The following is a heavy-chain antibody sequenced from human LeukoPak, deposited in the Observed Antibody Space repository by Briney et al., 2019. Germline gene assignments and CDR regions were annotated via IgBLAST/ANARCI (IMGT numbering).Heavy chain of an antibody. D-gene: IGHD2-2*01. Sequence: SQTLSLTCTVSGGSISSGGYYWSWIRQPPGKGLEWIGYIYHSGSTYYNPSLKSRVTISVDRSKNQFSLKLSSVTAADTAVYYCASLGYCSSTSCYDPDASPSDYWGQGTLVTVSS. CDR2: IYHSGST. V-gene: IGHV4-30-2*01. J-gene: IGHJ4*02. CDR3: ASLGYCSSTSCYDPDASPSDY. CDR1: GGSISSGGYY.